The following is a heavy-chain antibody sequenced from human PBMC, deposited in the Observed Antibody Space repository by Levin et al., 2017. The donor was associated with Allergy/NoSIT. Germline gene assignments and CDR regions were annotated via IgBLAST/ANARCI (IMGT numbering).Heavy chain of an antibody. V-gene: IGHV3-30*04. CDR2: ISYDGSHK. Sequence: LSLPCVASGFSFSSYAMHWVRQAPGKGLEWVAVISYDGSHKYYADSVKGRFTFSRDNSKNTVYLQMNSLRAEDTAVYYCARDKGSFASYGSGSNGIDYWGQGTLVTVSS. CDR1: GFSFSSYA. D-gene: IGHD3-10*01. CDR3: ARDKGSFASYGSGSNGIDY. J-gene: IGHJ4*02.